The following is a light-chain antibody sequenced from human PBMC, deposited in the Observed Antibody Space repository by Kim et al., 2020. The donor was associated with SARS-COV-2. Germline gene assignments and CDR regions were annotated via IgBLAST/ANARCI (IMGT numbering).Light chain of an antibody. CDR3: QQYGSSPRA. CDR1: QSVSSSY. Sequence: EILLTQSPGTLSLSPGERATLSCRASQSVSSSYLAWYQQKPGQAPRLLIYGASSRATVIPDRFSGSGSGTDFTLTISRLEPEDFAVYYCQQYGSSPRAFGGGTKVDIK. V-gene: IGKV3-20*01. J-gene: IGKJ4*01. CDR2: GAS.